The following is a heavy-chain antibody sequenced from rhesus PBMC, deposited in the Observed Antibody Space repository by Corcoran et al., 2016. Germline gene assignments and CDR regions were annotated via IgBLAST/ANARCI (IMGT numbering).Heavy chain of an antibody. D-gene: IGHD6-25*01. V-gene: IGHV3-103*01. CDR2: INSGGGST. J-gene: IGHJ4*01. CDR3: AKVPLGGGSWIPFDY. Sequence: EVQLVETGGGLVQPGGSLRLSCAASGFTFSSYAMQWVRQAPGKGLEWISAINSGGGSTYYADSVKGRFTISRDNSKNTLSLQMNSLRAEDTAVYYCAKVPLGGGSWIPFDYWGQGVLVTVSS. CDR1: GFTFSSYA.